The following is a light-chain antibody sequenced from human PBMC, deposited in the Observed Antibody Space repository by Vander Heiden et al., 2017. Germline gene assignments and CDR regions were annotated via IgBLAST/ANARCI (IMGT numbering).Light chain of an antibody. CDR3: CSYAGSSTWV. CDR1: SRDVGSYNL. V-gene: IGLV2-23*01. J-gene: IGLJ3*02. CDR2: EGS. Sequence: QSALTQPASVSWSPGQSLTLSCTGTSRDVGSYNLVSWYQQHPGKAPKLMIYEGSKRPSGVSNRFSGSKSGNTASLTISGLQAEDEADYYCCSYAGSSTWVFGGGTKLTVL.